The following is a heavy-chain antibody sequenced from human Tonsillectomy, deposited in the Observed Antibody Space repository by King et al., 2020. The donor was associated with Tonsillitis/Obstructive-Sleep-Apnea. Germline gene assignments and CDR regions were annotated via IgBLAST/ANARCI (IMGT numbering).Heavy chain of an antibody. CDR3: ARTYNDFWSGSFDAFDI. J-gene: IGHJ3*02. V-gene: IGHV5-51*01. CDR2: IYPGDSDT. D-gene: IGHD3-3*01. Sequence: VQLVESGAEVKKPGESLKISCKGSGYSFTSYWIGWVRQMPGKGLEWMGIIYPGDSDTRYSPSFQGQVTISANKSIRTANLKWSKLKASDTAMYYCARTYNDFWSGSFDAFDIWGQGRRVTVPS. CDR1: GYSFTSYW.